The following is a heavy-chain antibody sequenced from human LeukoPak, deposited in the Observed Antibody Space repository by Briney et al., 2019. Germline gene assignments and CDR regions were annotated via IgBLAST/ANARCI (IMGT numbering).Heavy chain of an antibody. D-gene: IGHD2-2*01. CDR1: GFTFSSYG. CDR2: IRYDGSNK. CDR3: ATPFGVVPAASDAFDI. Sequence: GGSLRLSCAASGFTFSSYGMHWVRQAPGKGLEWVAFIRYDGSNKYYADSVKGRFTICRDNFKNTLYLQMNSLRAEDTGVYDCATPFGVVPAASDAFDIWGQGTMVTVSS. J-gene: IGHJ3*02. V-gene: IGHV3-30*02.